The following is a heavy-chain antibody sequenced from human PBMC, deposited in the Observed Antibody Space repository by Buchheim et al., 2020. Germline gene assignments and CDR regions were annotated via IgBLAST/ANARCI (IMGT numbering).Heavy chain of an antibody. V-gene: IGHV4-59*08. J-gene: IGHJ4*02. D-gene: IGHD6-6*01. CDR2: IYYSGST. Sequence: QVQLQESGPGLVKPSETLSLTCTVSGGSISSYYWSWIRQPPGKGLEWIGYIYYSGSTNYNPSLKSRVTISVDTSKNQFSLKLSSVTAADTAVYYCARLLPLAARHFDYWGQGTL. CDR1: GGSISSYY. CDR3: ARLLPLAARHFDY.